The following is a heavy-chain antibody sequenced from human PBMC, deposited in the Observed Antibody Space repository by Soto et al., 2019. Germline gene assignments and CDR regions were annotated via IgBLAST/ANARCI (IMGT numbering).Heavy chain of an antibody. CDR2: IYYSGRT. D-gene: IGHD3-3*01. Sequence: SETLSLTCTVSGGSISSSSYYWGWIRQPPGKGLAWIGSIYYSGRTYYNPSLNSRVPISVDTSKHQFSLMLSSMTAADTAVHYCATHVLLLLEWLAPGEKDAIDIWGQGTMVTVSS. J-gene: IGHJ3*02. CDR1: GGSISSSSYY. V-gene: IGHV4-39*01. CDR3: ATHVLLLLEWLAPGEKDAIDI.